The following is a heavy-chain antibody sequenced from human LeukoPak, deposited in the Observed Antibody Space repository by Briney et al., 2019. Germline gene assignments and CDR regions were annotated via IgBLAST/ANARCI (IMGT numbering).Heavy chain of an antibody. D-gene: IGHD2-2*02. CDR2: IYYSGST. V-gene: IGHV4-38-2*01. CDR3: ARHGDCSSTSCYTSGAHAFDI. J-gene: IGHJ3*02. CDR1: GYPISSGYY. Sequence: SETLSLTCAVSGYPISSGYYWGWVRQPPGKGLEWIGRIYYSGSTCCNPSLTSRVTISVDTSKTQFSLKLSSVTAADTAVYYCARHGDCSSTSCYTSGAHAFDIWGQGTMVTVSS.